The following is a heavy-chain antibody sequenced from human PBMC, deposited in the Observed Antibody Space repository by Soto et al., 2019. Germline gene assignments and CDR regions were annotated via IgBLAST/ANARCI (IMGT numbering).Heavy chain of an antibody. J-gene: IGHJ4*02. Sequence: PGGSLRLSCAASGFKFRSYNMNWVRQAPGKGLEWLSYISPSGGDIYSADSVKGRFTISGDNAKNLLYLEMNRLRDEDTAMYYCAKGATAVTTVGDYWGQGTLVTVSS. V-gene: IGHV3-21*05. CDR3: AKGATAVTTVGDY. CDR1: GFKFRSYN. CDR2: ISPSGGDI. D-gene: IGHD4-17*01.